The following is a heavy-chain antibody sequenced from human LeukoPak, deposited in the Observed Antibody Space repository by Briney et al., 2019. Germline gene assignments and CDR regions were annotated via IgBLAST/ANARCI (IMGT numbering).Heavy chain of an antibody. J-gene: IGHJ4*02. Sequence: PGGSLRLSCAVSGFTFSGYSMTWVRQAPGKGLEWVSYISSTSSTVYYADSVKGRFTISRDNVKNSLYLQMNSLRAEDTAVYYCARGRDSSSSYPGYWGQGTLVTVSS. D-gene: IGHD6-6*01. CDR3: ARGRDSSSSYPGY. V-gene: IGHV3-48*01. CDR1: GFTFSGYS. CDR2: ISSTSSTV.